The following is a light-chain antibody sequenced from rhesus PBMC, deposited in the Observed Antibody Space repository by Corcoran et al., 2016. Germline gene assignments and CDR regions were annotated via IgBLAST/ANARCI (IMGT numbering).Light chain of an antibody. CDR2: WAS. V-gene: IGKV4-1*01. CDR1: QSLLYSSNNKNY. CDR3: QQYYNSPLT. J-gene: IGKJ4*01. Sequence: DIVMTQSPDSLAVSLGERVTINCKSSQSLLYSSNNKNYLAWYQQKPGQAPKLLIYWASTRESGVPNRFRGSGSGTEFTLTISGLQAEDVAVYYCQQYYNSPLTFGGGTKVEIK.